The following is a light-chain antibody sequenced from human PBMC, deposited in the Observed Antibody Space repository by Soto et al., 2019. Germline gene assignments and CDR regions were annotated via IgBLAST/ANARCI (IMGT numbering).Light chain of an antibody. Sequence: EVVLTLSPGTLSLSPGERATLSCRASQNVGSRYLAWYQQKPGQAPRLLIYGTSNRATGIPDRFSGSGSGTDFTLTISRLEPEDFAVYYCQQYGSSPRTFGQGTKVDIK. J-gene: IGKJ1*01. CDR3: QQYGSSPRT. V-gene: IGKV3-20*01. CDR2: GTS. CDR1: QNVGSRY.